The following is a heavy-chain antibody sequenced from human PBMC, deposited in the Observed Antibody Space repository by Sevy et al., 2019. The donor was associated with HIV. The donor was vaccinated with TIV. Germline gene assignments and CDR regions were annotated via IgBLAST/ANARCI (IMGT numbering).Heavy chain of an antibody. CDR2: ISGGGGDT. D-gene: IGHD2-2*02. CDR3: VKGARYTIPNDAFDI. CDR1: GFTFSSNA. Sequence: GGSLRLSCEASGFTFSSNAMSWVRQAPGKGLEWVSGISGGGGDTSYADSVKGRFTISRDNSKNTLFLQINSLRAEDTALYYCVKGARYTIPNDAFDIWGQGTMVTVSS. V-gene: IGHV3-23*01. J-gene: IGHJ3*02.